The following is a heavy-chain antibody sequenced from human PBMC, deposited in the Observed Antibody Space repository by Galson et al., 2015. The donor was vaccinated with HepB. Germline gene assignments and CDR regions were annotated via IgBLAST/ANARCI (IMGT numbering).Heavy chain of an antibody. CDR2: INPNSGDT. J-gene: IGHJ6*02. CDR3: ASPNCGGDCYPKDYYHTMDV. Sequence: SVKVSCKASGYSFTGYYIHWVRQAPGQGLEWMGRINPNSGDTFYAQKFQGGVTMTRDTSISTAYMELSRLKSDDTAVYYCASPNCGGDCYPKDYYHTMDVWGQGTTVTVSS. D-gene: IGHD2-21*02. CDR1: GYSFTGYY. V-gene: IGHV1-2*06.